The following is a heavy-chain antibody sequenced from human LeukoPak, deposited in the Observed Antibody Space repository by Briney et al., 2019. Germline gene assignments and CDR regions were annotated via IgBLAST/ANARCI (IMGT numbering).Heavy chain of an antibody. V-gene: IGHV3-21*01. CDR3: ARGLSSAVQWLVFPMGEYYFDY. Sequence: SGGSLRLSCAASGFTFSSYSMNWVRQAPGKGLEWVSSISSSSTYIYYADSVKGRFTISRDNAKNSLYLQMNSLRAEDTAVYYCARGLSSAVQWLVFPMGEYYFDYWGQGTLVTVSS. CDR2: ISSSSTYI. D-gene: IGHD6-19*01. CDR1: GFTFSSYS. J-gene: IGHJ4*02.